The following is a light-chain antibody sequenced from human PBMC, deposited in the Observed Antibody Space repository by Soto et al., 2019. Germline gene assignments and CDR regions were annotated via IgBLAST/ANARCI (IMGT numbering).Light chain of an antibody. CDR3: QQYANSPIT. J-gene: IGKJ5*01. Sequence: EMVMTQSPATLSVSPGERATLSGRASQSVTRTYLAWYQQKPGQAPRLLIYGVSSRASGIPDRFFGSGSGTDFTLTINRLEPEDFAVYYCQQYANSPITFGQGTRLEIK. CDR1: QSVTRTY. V-gene: IGKV3-20*01. CDR2: GVS.